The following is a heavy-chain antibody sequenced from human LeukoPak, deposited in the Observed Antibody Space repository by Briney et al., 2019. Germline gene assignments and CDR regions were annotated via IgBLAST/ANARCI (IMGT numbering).Heavy chain of an antibody. Sequence: PGGSLRLSCAASGFTFSSFAMSWVRQAPGKGLEWVSTITDSGDTTKSADSVKGRFTISRDNSKNTLYLQMNSLRAEDTAVYYCAKDSSWELLRGWFDYWGQGALVTVSS. J-gene: IGHJ4*02. CDR1: GFTFSSFA. CDR2: ITDSGDTT. CDR3: AKDSSWELLRGWFDY. V-gene: IGHV3-23*01. D-gene: IGHD1-26*01.